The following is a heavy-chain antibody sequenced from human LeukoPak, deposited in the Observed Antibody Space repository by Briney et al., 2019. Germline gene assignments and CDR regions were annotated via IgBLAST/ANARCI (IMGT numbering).Heavy chain of an antibody. CDR3: AREDGGFLEWPAPFDP. Sequence: GGSLRLSCAASGFTFSSYEMNWVRQAPGKGLEWVSYISSSGSTIYYADSVKGRFTISRDNAKNSLYLQMNSLRAENTAVYYCAREDGGFLEWPAPFDPWGQGTLVTVSS. CDR2: ISSSGSTI. V-gene: IGHV3-48*03. D-gene: IGHD3-3*01. J-gene: IGHJ5*02. CDR1: GFTFSSYE.